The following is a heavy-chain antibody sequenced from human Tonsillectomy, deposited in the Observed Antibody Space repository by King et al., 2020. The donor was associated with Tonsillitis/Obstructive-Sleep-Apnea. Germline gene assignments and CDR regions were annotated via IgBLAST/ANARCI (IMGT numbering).Heavy chain of an antibody. D-gene: IGHD3-3*01. J-gene: IGHJ5*02. CDR2: IDPSDSYT. CDR1: GYSCTSYW. CDR3: ARHGGGEVFWSFDP. V-gene: IGHV5-10-1*01. Sequence: QLVQSGAEVKKPGESLRISCKGSGYSCTSYWISWVRQMPGKGLEWKGRIDPSDSYTNYSPSFQGHVTILADKSISPAYLQWSSLKASDTAMYYCARHGGGEVFWSFDPWGQGTLVTVSS.